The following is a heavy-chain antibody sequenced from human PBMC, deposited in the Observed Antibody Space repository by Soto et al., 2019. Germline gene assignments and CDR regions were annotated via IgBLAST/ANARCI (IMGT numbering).Heavy chain of an antibody. V-gene: IGHV3-23*01. J-gene: IGHJ4*02. CDR2: ISGSGGIT. CDR1: GFTLSSYA. D-gene: IGHD3-22*01. Sequence: EVQLLESGGGLVQPGGSLRLSCATSGFTLSSYAMSWVRRAPGKGLEWVSAISGSGGITYYADSVKGRFTVSRDTSKNTLYLQMNSLRAEDTAVYYCAKDYYETSGYRGFFDYWGQGTLVSVSS. CDR3: AKDYYETSGYRGFFDY.